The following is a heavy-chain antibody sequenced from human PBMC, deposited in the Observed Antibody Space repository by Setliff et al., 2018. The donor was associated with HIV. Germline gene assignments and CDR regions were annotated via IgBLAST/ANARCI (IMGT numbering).Heavy chain of an antibody. D-gene: IGHD5-18*01. CDR3: ARESTAMGLDN. J-gene: IGHJ4*02. CDR2: ISIGSGGAI. V-gene: IGHV3-48*03. CDR1: GFTFRNYK. Sequence: GGSLRLSCAASGFTFRNYKFNWVRQAPGRGLERVSSISIGSGGAIDYADSVQGRFTISRDNSKNSLYLQMNSLRVEDTAVYYCARESTAMGLDNWGPGTLVTVSS.